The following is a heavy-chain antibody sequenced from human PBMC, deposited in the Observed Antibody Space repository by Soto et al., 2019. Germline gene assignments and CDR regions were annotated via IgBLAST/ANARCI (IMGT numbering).Heavy chain of an antibody. CDR3: ARVGGYCSASSCHFHYYYGLDV. CDR2: ISANNGNT. Sequence: ASVKVSCKASGYTFSNYGISWVRQAPGQGLEWVRWISANNGNTKNAQKVQGRVTMTTDTSTSTAYMELRSLRSDDTAVYYCARVGGYCSASSCHFHYYYGLDVWGQGTTVTVSS. V-gene: IGHV1-18*01. D-gene: IGHD2-15*01. CDR1: GYTFSNYG. J-gene: IGHJ6*02.